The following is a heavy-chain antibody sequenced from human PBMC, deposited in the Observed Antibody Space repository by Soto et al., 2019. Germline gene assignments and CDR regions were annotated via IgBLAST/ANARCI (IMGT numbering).Heavy chain of an antibody. D-gene: IGHD2-2*02. Sequence: GASVKVSCKASGYTFTSYGISWVRQAPGQGXEWMGWISAYNGNTNYAQKLQGRVTMTTDTSTSTAYMELRSLRSDDTAVYYCARDPKFCSSTSCYKVGGSPPGGGMDVWGQGTTVTVFS. J-gene: IGHJ6*02. CDR2: ISAYNGNT. CDR1: GYTFTSYG. V-gene: IGHV1-18*01. CDR3: ARDPKFCSSTSCYKVGGSPPGGGMDV.